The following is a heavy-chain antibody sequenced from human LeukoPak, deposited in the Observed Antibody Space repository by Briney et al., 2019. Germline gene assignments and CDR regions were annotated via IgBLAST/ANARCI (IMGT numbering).Heavy chain of an antibody. CDR3: ARHVSYFLNGKHPYYFDY. CDR2: INHSGST. J-gene: IGHJ4*02. Sequence: SETLSLTCAVYGGSFSDYYWSWIRQPPGKGLEWVGEINHSGSTNYNPSLKSRVTISVDTSKNQFSLKLSSVTAADTAVYYCARHVSYFLNGKHPYYFDYWGQGTVVTVSS. CDR1: GGSFSDYY. D-gene: IGHD2/OR15-2a*01. V-gene: IGHV4-34*01.